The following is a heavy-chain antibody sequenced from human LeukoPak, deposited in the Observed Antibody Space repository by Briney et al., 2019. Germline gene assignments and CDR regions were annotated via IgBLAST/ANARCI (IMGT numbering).Heavy chain of an antibody. D-gene: IGHD5-12*01. CDR3: ARESSGYEKGGYYFDY. Sequence: SVKVSCKASGGTFSSYAISWVRQAPGQGLEWMGGIIPIFGTANYAQKFQGRVTITADKSTSTAYMELSSLRSEDTAVYYCARESSGYEKGGYYFDYWGQGIPVTVSS. V-gene: IGHV1-69*06. CDR1: GGTFSSYA. J-gene: IGHJ4*02. CDR2: IIPIFGTA.